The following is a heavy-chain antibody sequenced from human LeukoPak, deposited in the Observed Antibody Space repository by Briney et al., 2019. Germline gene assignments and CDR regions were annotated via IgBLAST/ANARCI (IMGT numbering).Heavy chain of an antibody. CDR3: ARGGGLDV. J-gene: IGHJ6*02. CDR1: GFTFSSYW. D-gene: IGHD3-16*01. CDR2: INHNGNVN. V-gene: IGHV3-7*03. Sequence: GGSLRLSCAASGFTFSSYWMNWARQAPGKGLEWVASINHNGNVNYYVDSVKGRFTISRDNAKNSLYLQMSNLRAEDTAMYFCARGGGLDVWGQGATVTVSS.